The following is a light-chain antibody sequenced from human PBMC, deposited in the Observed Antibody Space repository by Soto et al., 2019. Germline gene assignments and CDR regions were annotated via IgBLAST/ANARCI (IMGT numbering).Light chain of an antibody. CDR1: SSDVGGYNY. J-gene: IGLJ1*01. Sequence: QSALTQPASVSGSPGQSITISCTGTSSDVGGYNYVSWYQQHPGKAPKLMIYEVSNRPSGISNRFYGSKSGNTASLTISGIQAEDEADYYCNSYTSSSTPYVFGTGTKLTVL. CDR3: NSYTSSSTPYV. CDR2: EVS. V-gene: IGLV2-14*01.